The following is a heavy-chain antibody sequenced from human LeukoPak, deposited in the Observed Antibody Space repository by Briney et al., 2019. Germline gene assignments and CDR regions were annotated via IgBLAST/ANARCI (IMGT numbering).Heavy chain of an antibody. V-gene: IGHV3-23*01. J-gene: IGHJ4*02. CDR2: ISGSGDST. CDR1: RFTVSSNY. CDR3: AKDLVRDYTGGVDY. Sequence: PAGGSLRLSCAASRFTVSSNYMSWVRQAPGKGLDWVSAISGSGDSTYSADSVKGRFTISRDNSKNTLYLQMNSLRAEDTAVYYCAKDLVRDYTGGVDYWGQGTLVTVSS. D-gene: IGHD3-16*01.